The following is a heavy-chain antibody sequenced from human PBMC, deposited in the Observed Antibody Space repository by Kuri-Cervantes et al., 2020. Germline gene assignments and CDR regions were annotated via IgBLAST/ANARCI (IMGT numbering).Heavy chain of an antibody. Sequence: GGSLRLSCATSGFTFSNYGMSWVRQAPGKGLEWVAVIGFDGHNEDYADSVKGRFTISRDNSKSTLYLQMSSLRAEDTAVYYCASGVQGVPGEALDPWGQGTLVTVSS. CDR2: IGFDGHNE. CDR1: GFTFSNYG. J-gene: IGHJ5*02. CDR3: ASGVQGVPGEALDP. D-gene: IGHD3-10*01. V-gene: IGHV3-33*08.